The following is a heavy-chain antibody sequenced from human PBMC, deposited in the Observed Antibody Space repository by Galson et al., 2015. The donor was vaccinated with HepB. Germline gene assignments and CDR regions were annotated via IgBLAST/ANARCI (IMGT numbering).Heavy chain of an antibody. D-gene: IGHD4-23*01. Sequence: SGYTFRGHYMHWVRQAPGQGLEWMGWINPVSGDTNYAQKFEGRVTMTRDTSTSTVHMGLSRLRSDDTAIYYCARLVGYGGSHFDYWAQGTQVTVSS. V-gene: IGHV1-2*02. J-gene: IGHJ4*02. CDR1: GYTFRGHY. CDR2: INPVSGDT. CDR3: ARLVGYGGSHFDY.